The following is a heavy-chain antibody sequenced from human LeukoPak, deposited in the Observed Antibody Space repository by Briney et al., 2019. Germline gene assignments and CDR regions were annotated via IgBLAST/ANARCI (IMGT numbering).Heavy chain of an antibody. CDR3: ARSPVIVVVIIDY. CDR1: GFTFSSYS. J-gene: IGHJ4*02. CDR2: ISSSSSYI. D-gene: IGHD3-22*01. V-gene: IGHV3-21*01. Sequence: GGSLRLSCAASGFTFSSYSMNWVRQAPGKGLEWVSSISSSSSYIYYADSVKGRFTISRDNSKNTLYLQMNSLRPDDTAVYYCARSPVIVVVIIDYWGQGTLVTVSS.